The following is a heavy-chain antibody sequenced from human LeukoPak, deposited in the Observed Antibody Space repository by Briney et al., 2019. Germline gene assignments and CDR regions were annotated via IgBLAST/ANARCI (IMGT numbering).Heavy chain of an antibody. CDR2: ISAYNGNT. Sequence: GASVKVSCKASGYTFTSYGISWVRQAPGQGLEWMGWISAYNGNTNYAQKLQGRVTMTTDTSTSTAYMELRSLRSDDTAVYYCARYMGYSSSWYSSGAFDIRGQGTMVTVSS. J-gene: IGHJ3*02. D-gene: IGHD6-13*01. CDR1: GYTFTSYG. V-gene: IGHV1-18*01. CDR3: ARYMGYSSSWYSSGAFDI.